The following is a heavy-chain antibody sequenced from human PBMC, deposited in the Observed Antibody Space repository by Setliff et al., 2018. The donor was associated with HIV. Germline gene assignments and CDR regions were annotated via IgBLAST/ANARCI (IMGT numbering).Heavy chain of an antibody. V-gene: IGHV1-45*02. CDR3: ASGRGDGYDYFAFDI. CDR1: GYPFTYRY. J-gene: IGHJ3*02. Sequence: SVKVSCKASGYPFTYRYLHWVRQAPGQALEWMGWITPYNANTNYAQKFQDRVTMTSDRSMNTANMDLRSLRSEDTAMYYCASGRGDGYDYFAFDIWGQGTVVTVSS. D-gene: IGHD5-12*01. CDR2: ITPYNANT.